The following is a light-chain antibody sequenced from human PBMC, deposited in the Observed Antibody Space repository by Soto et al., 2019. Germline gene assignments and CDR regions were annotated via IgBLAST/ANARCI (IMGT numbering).Light chain of an antibody. CDR1: QSVSSSY. CDR3: QQYGSSPLVT. V-gene: IGKV3-20*01. Sequence: EVVLTQSPGTLSLSPGERATLSCRASQSVSSSYLAWYQQKPGQAPRLLIYGASSRATGIPDRFSGSGSETVFTLTISRMETEDFAVYYCQQYGSSPLVTFGQGTRLEIK. J-gene: IGKJ5*01. CDR2: GAS.